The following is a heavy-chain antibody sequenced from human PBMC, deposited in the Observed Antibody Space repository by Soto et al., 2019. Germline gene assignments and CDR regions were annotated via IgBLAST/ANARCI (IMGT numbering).Heavy chain of an antibody. CDR2: IYYSGST. D-gene: IGHD3-3*01. V-gene: IGHV4-59*01. J-gene: IGHJ5*02. Sequence: PSETLSLSCTVSGGSISSYYWSWIRQPPGKGLEWIGYIYYSGSTNYNPSLKSRVTISVDTSKNQFSLKLSSVTAADTAVYYCARGANDFWSGYPSRGWFAPWGQGTLVTVSS. CDR1: GGSISSYY. CDR3: ARGANDFWSGYPSRGWFAP.